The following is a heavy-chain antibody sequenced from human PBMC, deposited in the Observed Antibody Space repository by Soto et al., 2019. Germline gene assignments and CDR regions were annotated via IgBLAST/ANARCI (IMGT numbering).Heavy chain of an antibody. V-gene: IGHV4-31*03. CDR1: GGSISNGGYY. Sequence: QVQLQESGPGLVKPSQTLSLTCTVSGGSISNGGYYWSWIRQHPGKGLEWIGYIYYGGNTYYNPSLKSRVTISVDKSKNQFSLKLSSVTAADTAVYYCARDRAASRGYSELGYWGQGTLVTVSS. CDR2: IYYGGNT. J-gene: IGHJ4*02. CDR3: ARDRAASRGYSELGY. D-gene: IGHD3-22*01.